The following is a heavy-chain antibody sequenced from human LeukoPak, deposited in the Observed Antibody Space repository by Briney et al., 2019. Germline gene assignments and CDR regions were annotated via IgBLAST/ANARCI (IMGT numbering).Heavy chain of an antibody. CDR1: GFTFSSYT. CDR3: ARIAAGAYGMDV. J-gene: IGHJ6*02. D-gene: IGHD6-13*01. Sequence: GGSLRLSCAASGFTFSSYTMKWVRQAPGKGLEWISFISASGSAILYADSVKGRFTISRDNAKNSLYLQMSSLRDDDTAVYYCARIAAGAYGMDVWGQGTTVTVSS. CDR2: ISASGSAI. V-gene: IGHV3-48*02.